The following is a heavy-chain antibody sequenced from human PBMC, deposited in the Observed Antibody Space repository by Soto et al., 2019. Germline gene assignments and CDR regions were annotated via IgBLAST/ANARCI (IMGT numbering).Heavy chain of an antibody. CDR2: ISSSSSTI. V-gene: IGHV3-48*02. CDR1: GFTFSSYS. J-gene: IGHJ4*02. Sequence: GSLRLSCAASGFTFSSYSMNWVRQAPGKGLEWVSYISSSSSTIYYADSVKGRFTISRDNAKNSLYLQMNSLRDEDTAVYYCAKTLYYYDTGGYQWGQGTLVTVSS. CDR3: AKTLYYYDTGGYQ. D-gene: IGHD3-22*01.